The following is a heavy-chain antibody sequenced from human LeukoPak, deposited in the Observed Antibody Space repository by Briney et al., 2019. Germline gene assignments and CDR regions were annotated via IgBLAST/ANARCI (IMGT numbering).Heavy chain of an antibody. J-gene: IGHJ4*02. V-gene: IGHV3-66*02. CDR3: ASKGSIAARHGFDY. Sequence: GESLRLSCAASGFTVSSNYMSWVRQAPGKGLEWVSVIYSSGSTYYADSVKGRFTISRDNSKNTLYLQMNSLRAEDTAVYYCASKGSIAARHGFDYWGQGTLVTVSS. CDR2: IYSSGST. CDR1: GFTVSSNY. D-gene: IGHD6-6*01.